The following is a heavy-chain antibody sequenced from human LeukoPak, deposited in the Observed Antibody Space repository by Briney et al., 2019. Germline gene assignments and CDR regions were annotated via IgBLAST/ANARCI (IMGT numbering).Heavy chain of an antibody. CDR1: GDSVSSNSAA. Sequence: SQTLSLTCGISGDSVSSNSAAWNWIRQSPSRGLEWLGRTYYRSKWYNDYAVFVKSRITINPDTSKNQFSLQLSSVTPEDTAVYYCARQNNTYHHYNLGWFDPWGQGTLVTVSS. CDR3: ARQNNTYHHYNLGWFDP. V-gene: IGHV6-1*01. CDR2: TYYRSKWYN. J-gene: IGHJ5*02. D-gene: IGHD5-24*01.